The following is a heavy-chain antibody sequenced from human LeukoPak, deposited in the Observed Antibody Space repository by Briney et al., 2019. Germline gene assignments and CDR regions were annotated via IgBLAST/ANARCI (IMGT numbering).Heavy chain of an antibody. Sequence: PAGSLRLSCTASGFNFSSYAMNWVRQAPGKGLEWVSGIGAGGTFTYYADSAKGRVTISRADSRNTLYLQMNSLRADDTAVYYCAKDLDYTTYGYDFDYWGQGTLVIVS. CDR1: GFNFSSYA. CDR2: IGAGGTFT. J-gene: IGHJ4*02. D-gene: IGHD4-11*01. CDR3: AKDLDYTTYGYDFDY. V-gene: IGHV3-23*01.